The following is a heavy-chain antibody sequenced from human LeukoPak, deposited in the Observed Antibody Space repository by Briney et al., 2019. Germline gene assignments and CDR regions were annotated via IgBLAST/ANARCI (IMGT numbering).Heavy chain of an antibody. CDR2: INSDGSST. J-gene: IGHJ3*02. Sequence: GGSLRLSCAASGFTFSSYWMHWVRQAPGKGLVWVSRINSDGSSTSYADSVKGRFTISRDNAKNTVYLQMNSLRAEDTAVYYCARGGYSGYVTFDIWGQGTMVTVSS. CDR1: GFTFSSYW. V-gene: IGHV3-74*01. CDR3: ARGGYSGYVTFDI. D-gene: IGHD5-12*01.